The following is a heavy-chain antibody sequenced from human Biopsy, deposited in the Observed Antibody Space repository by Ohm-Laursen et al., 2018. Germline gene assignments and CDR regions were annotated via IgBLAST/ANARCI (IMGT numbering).Heavy chain of an antibody. CDR3: ATGPYYDTRFYYNVRPFDF. CDR1: GYTLTELS. CDR2: FDREERKT. J-gene: IGHJ4*02. V-gene: IGHV1-24*01. D-gene: IGHD3-10*01. Sequence: GSSVKVSCKVSGYTLTELSIHWVRQTGGKGLEWMGGFDREERKTVYAEKFQGRVTMTEDTPTDTVYMEVTSLRSDDTAVYYCATGPYYDTRFYYNVRPFDFWGQGTLVTVSS.